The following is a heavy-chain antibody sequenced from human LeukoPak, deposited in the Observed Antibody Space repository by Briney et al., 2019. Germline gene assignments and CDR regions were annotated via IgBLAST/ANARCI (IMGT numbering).Heavy chain of an antibody. V-gene: IGHV3-9*01. Sequence: GRSLRLSCAASGFTFDDYAMHWVRQAPGKGLEWVSGISWNSGSIGYADSVKGRFTISGDNAKNSLYLQMNSLRAEDTALYYCVLARQWLVLSPFDYWGQGTLVTVSS. CDR3: VLARQWLVLSPFDY. D-gene: IGHD6-19*01. CDR2: ISWNSGSI. J-gene: IGHJ4*02. CDR1: GFTFDDYA.